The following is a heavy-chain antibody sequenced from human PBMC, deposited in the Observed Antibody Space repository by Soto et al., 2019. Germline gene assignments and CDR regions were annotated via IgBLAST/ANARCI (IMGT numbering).Heavy chain of an antibody. CDR1: GYSFTTYW. Sequence: PGESLKISCKGSGYSFTTYWIGWVRQMPGKGLEWMGIIYPGDSDTRYSPSFQGQVTISADKSISTAYLQWSSLKASDTAMYYCARGCISTSCDSVGHDYWGQGTLVTVS. CDR3: ARGCISTSCDSVGHDY. D-gene: IGHD2-2*01. V-gene: IGHV5-51*01. J-gene: IGHJ4*02. CDR2: IYPGDSDT.